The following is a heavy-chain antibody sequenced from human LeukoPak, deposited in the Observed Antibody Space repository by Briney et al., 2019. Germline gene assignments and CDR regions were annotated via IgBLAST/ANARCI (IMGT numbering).Heavy chain of an antibody. D-gene: IGHD3-22*01. J-gene: IGHJ4*02. CDR2: IIPIFGTA. CDR3: ARGLSSGYYYFDY. CDR1: GGTFSSYA. V-gene: IGHV1-69*05. Sequence: SVKVSCKASGGTFSSYAISWVRQAPGQGLEWMGGIIPIFGTANYAQKLQGRVTMTTDTSTSTAYMELRSLRSDDTAVYYCARGLSSGYYYFDYWGQGTLVTVSS.